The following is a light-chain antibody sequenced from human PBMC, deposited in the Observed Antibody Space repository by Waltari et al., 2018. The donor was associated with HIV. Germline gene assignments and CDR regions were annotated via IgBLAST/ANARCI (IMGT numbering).Light chain of an antibody. CDR1: QSVRSTY. V-gene: IGKV3-20*01. Sequence: EIVLTQSPGTLSLSPGERVTLSCRASQSVRSTYLAWYQQKPGQAPRLLIYGASSRANGIPDRFSGSGSGTDFTLTISRLEPEDFAVHYCQQYVDSPYSFGQGTKLEIK. CDR3: QQYVDSPYS. CDR2: GAS. J-gene: IGKJ2*03.